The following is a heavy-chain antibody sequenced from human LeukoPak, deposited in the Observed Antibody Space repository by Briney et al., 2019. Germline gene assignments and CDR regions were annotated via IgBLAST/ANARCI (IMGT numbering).Heavy chain of an antibody. D-gene: IGHD3-3*01. CDR2: ISYDGSNK. Sequence: GGSLRLSCTVSGFTFNTYGMHWVRQAPGKGLEWVAVISYDGSNKYYADSVKGRFTISRDNSKNTLYLQMNSLRAEDTAVYYCAREFTAVRFLETLDAFDIWGQGTMVTVSS. CDR1: GFTFNTYG. V-gene: IGHV3-30*19. CDR3: AREFTAVRFLETLDAFDI. J-gene: IGHJ3*02.